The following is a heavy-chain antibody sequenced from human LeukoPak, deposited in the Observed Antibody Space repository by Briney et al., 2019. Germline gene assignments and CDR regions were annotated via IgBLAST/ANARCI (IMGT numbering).Heavy chain of an antibody. CDR1: GFTFDDYV. D-gene: IGHD3-3*01. CDR3: AKGRRTGDYDFWSGPIGGFDP. CDR2: ISWNSGSI. Sequence: GGSLRLSCAASGFTFDDYVMHWVRQAPGKGLEWVSGISWNSGSIGYADSVKGRFTISRDNAKNSLYLQMNSLRAEDMALYYCAKGRRTGDYDFWSGPIGGFDPWGQGTLVTVSS. V-gene: IGHV3-9*03. J-gene: IGHJ5*02.